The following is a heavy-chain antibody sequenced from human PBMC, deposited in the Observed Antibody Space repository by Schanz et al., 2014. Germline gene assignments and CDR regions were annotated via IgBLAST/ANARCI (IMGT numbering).Heavy chain of an antibody. V-gene: IGHV1-3*01. CDR1: GYSFTPFP. D-gene: IGHD4-17*01. CDR2: INAGTGNT. Sequence: QVQLVQSWAEVKGPGASVKVSCKASGYSFTPFPIHWVRQAPGQRLEWMGWINAGTGNTEYSQKFQGRLTMTRDTSTSTVYMELNSLNSDDTAVYYCATLDYADSVSWGQGTLVTVSS. CDR3: ATLDYADSVS. J-gene: IGHJ5*02.